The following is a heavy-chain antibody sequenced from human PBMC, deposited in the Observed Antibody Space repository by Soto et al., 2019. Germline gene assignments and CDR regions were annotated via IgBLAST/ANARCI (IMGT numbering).Heavy chain of an antibody. CDR2: INAGNGNT. D-gene: IGHD6-19*01. CDR1: GHTFTDFH. CDR3: ASEVMAGTAY. J-gene: IGHJ4*02. V-gene: IGHV1-3*05. Sequence: QVRLVQSGAEERRPGASVKVSCEASGHTFTDFHIHWVRQAPGQGLEWMGWINAGNGNTEYSQKFQDRVNIIRDTSANTAYMELSSLTPEDTAVYYCASEVMAGTAYWGQGTLVTVSS.